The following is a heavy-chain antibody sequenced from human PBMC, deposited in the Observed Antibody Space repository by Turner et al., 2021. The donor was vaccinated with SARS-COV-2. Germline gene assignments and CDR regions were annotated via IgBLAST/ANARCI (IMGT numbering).Heavy chain of an antibody. D-gene: IGHD1-1*01. V-gene: IGHV4-39*01. CDR3: AGEKLRIGTYYIYGMDV. CDR2: ICYGGTT. J-gene: IGHJ6*02. CDR1: GGSISSSSHY. Sequence: QLHPQESAQGWGKPSETLSLTCTVSGGSISSSSHYWGWIRQPPGKGLECLGSICYGGTTYYNPSLKSRITISVDTSNNQFSLKLSSLTAADAAVYYCAGEKLRIGTYYIYGMDVWGQGTTVTVSS.